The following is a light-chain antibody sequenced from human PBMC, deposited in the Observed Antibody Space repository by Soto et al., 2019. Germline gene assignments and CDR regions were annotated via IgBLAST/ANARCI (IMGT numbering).Light chain of an antibody. CDR2: RNN. CDR3: AAWDDSLSGAV. V-gene: IGLV1-47*01. Sequence: QSVLTQPPSASGTPGQRVTISCSGSSSNIGSNYVYWYQQLPGTAPKLLIYRNNQRPSGLPDRFSGSKSGTSASLAISGLRSEDEADYYCAAWDDSLSGAVFGGGTQLTVL. J-gene: IGLJ7*01. CDR1: SSNIGSNY.